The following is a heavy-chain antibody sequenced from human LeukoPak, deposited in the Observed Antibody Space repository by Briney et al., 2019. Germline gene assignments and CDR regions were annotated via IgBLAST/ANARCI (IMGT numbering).Heavy chain of an antibody. Sequence: SETLSLTCTVSGDSISSRGYYWSWIRQPPGKGLEWIGYIYHSGSTYYNPSLKSRVTISVDTSKNQFSLKLSSVTAADTAVYYCARGVGLDSCYRICAFDIWGQGTMVTVSS. CDR3: ARGVGLDSCYRICAFDI. J-gene: IGHJ3*02. CDR1: GDSISSRGYY. CDR2: IYHSGST. V-gene: IGHV4-30-2*01. D-gene: IGHD2-2*02.